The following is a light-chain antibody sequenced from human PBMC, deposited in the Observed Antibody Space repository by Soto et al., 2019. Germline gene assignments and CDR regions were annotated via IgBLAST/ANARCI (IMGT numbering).Light chain of an antibody. Sequence: EIVLTQSPATLSLSPGERATLSCRASQSVRRYLAWYQQKPGQAPRLLIYDAYNRAPGIPARFSGSGSGTDFTLTISSLEPEDFAVYYCQQRSDWPSTFGGGTKLQIK. CDR2: DAY. V-gene: IGKV3-11*01. J-gene: IGKJ4*01. CDR1: QSVRRY. CDR3: QQRSDWPST.